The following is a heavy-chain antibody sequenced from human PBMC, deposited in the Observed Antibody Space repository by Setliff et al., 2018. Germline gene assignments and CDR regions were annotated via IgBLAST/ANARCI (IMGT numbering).Heavy chain of an antibody. J-gene: IGHJ4*02. CDR2: IVVGSVST. Sequence: SVKVSCKASGFTFTTSAVQWVRQARGQRLEWIGWIVVGSVSTNYAQKFQDRVIITRDMSTSTVYMELSSLRSEDTAVYYCAVNSGYDTSYARFDYWGQGTLVTVS. D-gene: IGHD5-12*01. CDR1: GFTFTTSA. CDR3: AVNSGYDTSYARFDY. V-gene: IGHV1-58*01.